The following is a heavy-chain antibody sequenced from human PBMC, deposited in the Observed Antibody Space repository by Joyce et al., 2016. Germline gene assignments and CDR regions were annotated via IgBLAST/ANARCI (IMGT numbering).Heavy chain of an antibody. Sequence: QVQLVESGGGVVQPGRSLRLSCAASGFTLGNYGIHWVRQAPGKGLEWVAVISSDGYTKYYADSVKGRFTISRDNSKNTVHLQMNSLIPGDTAVYFSSREIIVGTSHYYMDVWGKGTTVTVAS. D-gene: IGHD5-12*01. CDR2: ISSDGYTK. CDR1: GFTLGNYG. CDR3: SREIIVGTSHYYMDV. V-gene: IGHV3-30*03. J-gene: IGHJ6*03.